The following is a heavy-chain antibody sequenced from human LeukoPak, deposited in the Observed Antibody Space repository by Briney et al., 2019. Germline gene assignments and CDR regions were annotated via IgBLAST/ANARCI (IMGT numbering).Heavy chain of an antibody. CDR1: GFTFSSYS. Sequence: GGSLRLSCAASGFTFSSYSMNWVRQAPGKGLEWVSSISSSSSYIYYADSVKGRFTISRDNAKNSLYLQMNSLRAEDTAVYYCARDLDYGDYVDYGGQGTLVTVSS. CDR2: ISSSSSYI. V-gene: IGHV3-21*01. D-gene: IGHD4-17*01. CDR3: ARDLDYGDYVDY. J-gene: IGHJ4*02.